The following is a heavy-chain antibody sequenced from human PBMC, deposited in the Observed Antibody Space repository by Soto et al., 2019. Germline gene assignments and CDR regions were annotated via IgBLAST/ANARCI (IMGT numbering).Heavy chain of an antibody. CDR2: ISWNSGNI. V-gene: IGHV3-9*01. Sequence: SLKISCAASGFTFDDYAMHWVRQAPGKGLEWVSGISWNSGNIAYADFVKGRFTISRDNAKNSLYLQMNSLRAEDTALYYCAKVGYPYYDFWSGYSFDYWGQGTLVTVSS. CDR1: GFTFDDYA. J-gene: IGHJ4*02. D-gene: IGHD3-3*01. CDR3: AKVGYPYYDFWSGYSFDY.